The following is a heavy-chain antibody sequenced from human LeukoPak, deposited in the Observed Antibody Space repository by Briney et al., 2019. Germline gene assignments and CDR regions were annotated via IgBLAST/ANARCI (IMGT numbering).Heavy chain of an antibody. CDR3: ARGPGYDILTGYYGGKLRGYFDY. CDR1: GGSFSGYY. D-gene: IGHD3-9*01. CDR2: INHSGST. J-gene: IGHJ4*02. Sequence: SETLSLTCAVYGGSFSGYYWSWIRQPPGKGLEWIGEINHSGSTNYNPSLKSRVTISVDTSKNQFSLKLSSVTAADTAVYYCARGPGYDILTGYYGGKLRGYFDYWGQGTLVTVSS. V-gene: IGHV4-34*01.